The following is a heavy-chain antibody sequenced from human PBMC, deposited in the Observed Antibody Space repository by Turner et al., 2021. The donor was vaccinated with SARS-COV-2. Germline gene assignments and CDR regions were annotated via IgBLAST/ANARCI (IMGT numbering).Heavy chain of an antibody. CDR3: AKDLGQLDWFDP. V-gene: IGHV3-30*18. Sequence: QVQLVDSGGGVVQPGRSLRLSCAASGFTFSSYGMHWVRQAPGEGLEWVAVISYYGTNKYYADSVKGRFTISRDNSKNTLYLQMNSLRAEDTAVYYCAKDLGQLDWFDPWGQGTLVTVSS. J-gene: IGHJ5*02. D-gene: IGHD6-13*01. CDR1: GFTFSSYG. CDR2: ISYYGTNK.